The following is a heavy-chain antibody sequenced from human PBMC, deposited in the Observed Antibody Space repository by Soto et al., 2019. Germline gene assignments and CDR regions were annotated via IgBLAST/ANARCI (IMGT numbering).Heavy chain of an antibody. V-gene: IGHV1-69*13. J-gene: IGHJ4*02. CDR1: GGTFSSYA. Sequence: SVKVSCKASGGTFSSYAISWVRQAPGQGLEWMGGIIPIFGTANYAQKFQGRVTITADESTSTAYMELSSLRSEDTAVYYCASPAYYYDSSGYSFDYWGQGTLVTVSS. CDR2: IIPIFGTA. D-gene: IGHD3-22*01. CDR3: ASPAYYYDSSGYSFDY.